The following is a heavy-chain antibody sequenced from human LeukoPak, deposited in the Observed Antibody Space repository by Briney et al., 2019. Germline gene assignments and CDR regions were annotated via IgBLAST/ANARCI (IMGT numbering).Heavy chain of an antibody. CDR2: IIPIFGTA. Sequence: ASVKVSCKASGGTFSSYAISWVRQAPGQGLEWMGGIIPIFGTANYAQKFQGRVTITADKSTSTAYMELSSLRSEDTAVYYCARYHTSYYDFWSGNNWFDPWGQGTLVTVSS. J-gene: IGHJ5*02. CDR1: GGTFSSYA. CDR3: ARYHTSYYDFWSGNNWFDP. D-gene: IGHD3-3*01. V-gene: IGHV1-69*06.